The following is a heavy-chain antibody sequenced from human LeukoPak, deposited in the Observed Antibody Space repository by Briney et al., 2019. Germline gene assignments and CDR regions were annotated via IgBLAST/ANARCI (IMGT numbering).Heavy chain of an antibody. D-gene: IGHD2-2*02. Sequence: ASVKVSCKASGYTFTSYYMHWVRQAPGRGLEWMGIINPSGGSTSYAQKFQGRVTMTRDTSTSTVYMELSSLRSEDTAVYYCARDTVVVPAAIRVSGSSWFDPWGQGNLVTVSS. CDR3: ARDTVVVPAAIRVSGSSWFDP. CDR1: GYTFTSYY. J-gene: IGHJ5*02. CDR2: INPSGGST. V-gene: IGHV1-46*01.